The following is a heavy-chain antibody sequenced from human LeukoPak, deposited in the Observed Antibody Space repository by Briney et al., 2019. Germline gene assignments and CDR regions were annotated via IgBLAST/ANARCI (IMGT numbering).Heavy chain of an antibody. CDR2: ISAYNGNI. D-gene: IGHD3-22*01. Sequence: ASVKVSCKASGYTFTSYGISWVRQAPGQGLEWMGWISAYNGNINYAQKLQGRVTMTTDTSTSTAYMELRSLRSDDTAVYYCARDGRGGSSGYYYVVGASLALSYWGQGTLVTVSS. V-gene: IGHV1-18*01. J-gene: IGHJ4*02. CDR3: ARDGRGGSSGYYYVVGASLALSY. CDR1: GYTFTSYG.